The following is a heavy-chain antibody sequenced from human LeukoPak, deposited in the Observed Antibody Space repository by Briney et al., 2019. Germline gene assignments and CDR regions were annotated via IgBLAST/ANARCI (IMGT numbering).Heavy chain of an antibody. D-gene: IGHD5-12*01. J-gene: IGHJ4*02. V-gene: IGHV3-48*01. CDR3: ARETGYDACFDS. CDR2: ISSSSSSI. Sequence: PGGSLRLSCAASEFSFSIYSMNWVGQVPGKGLEWVSYISSSSSSIYYADSVKGRFAISRDNAKNSLYLQMNSLRAEDTAIYYCARETGYDACFDSWGQGTLVSVSS. CDR1: EFSFSIYS.